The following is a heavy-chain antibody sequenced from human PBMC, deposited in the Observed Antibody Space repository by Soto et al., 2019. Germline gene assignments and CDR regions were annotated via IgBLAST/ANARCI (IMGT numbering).Heavy chain of an antibody. CDR3: ARGEVLDAFDI. CDR1: GFTFSSYG. CDR2: IWYDGSNK. V-gene: IGHV3-33*01. D-gene: IGHD3-3*01. J-gene: IGHJ3*02. Sequence: GGSLRLSCAASGFTFSSYGMHWVRQAPGKGLEWVAVIWYDGSNKYYADSVKGRFTISRDNSKNTLYLQMNSLRAEDTAVYYCARGEVLDAFDIWGQGTMVTLSS.